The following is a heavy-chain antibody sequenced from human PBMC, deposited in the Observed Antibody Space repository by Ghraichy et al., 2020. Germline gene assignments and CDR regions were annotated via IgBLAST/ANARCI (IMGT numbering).Heavy chain of an antibody. CDR1: GFSLSASGVG. D-gene: IGHD6-19*01. J-gene: IGHJ5*02. Sequence: SGPTLVKPTQTLTLTCTFSGFSLSASGVGVGWIRQPPGKALEWLGISYWDDDNRYSPSLKSRLSITKDTSKNQVVLTMTNMDPVDTATYYCAHRLTGYINGWDGGWFDPWGQGTLVTVSS. V-gene: IGHV2-5*02. CDR3: AHRLTGYINGWDGGWFDP. CDR2: SYWDDDN.